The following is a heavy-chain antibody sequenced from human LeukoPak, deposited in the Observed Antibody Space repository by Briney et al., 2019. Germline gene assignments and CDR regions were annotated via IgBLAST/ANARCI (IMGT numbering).Heavy chain of an antibody. J-gene: IGHJ4*02. CDR1: GFSFTNYW. CDR2: INSDGSAT. V-gene: IGHV3-74*01. D-gene: IGHD3-10*01. CDR3: ARDLSGNYYFDY. Sequence: GGSLRLSCAASGFSFTNYWMHWVRQAPGKGLVWVSHINSDGSATRYADSVKGRFTISRDNSKNTLYLQMNSLRAEDTAVYYCARDLSGNYYFDYWGQGTLVTVSS.